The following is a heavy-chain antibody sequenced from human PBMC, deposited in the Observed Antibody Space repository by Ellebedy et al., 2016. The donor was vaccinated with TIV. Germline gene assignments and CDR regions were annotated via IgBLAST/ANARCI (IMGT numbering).Heavy chain of an antibody. D-gene: IGHD3-10*01. Sequence: ASVKVSCKASGYTFSDYFIHWVRQAPGQGLEWMGWINTNTGNPTYAQGFTGRFVFSFDTSVSTAYLQISSLKAEDTAVYYCAREILVTMVRGAHYYMDVWGKGTTVTVSS. J-gene: IGHJ6*03. CDR2: INTNTGNP. CDR3: AREILVTMVRGAHYYMDV. V-gene: IGHV7-4-1*02. CDR1: GYTFSDYF.